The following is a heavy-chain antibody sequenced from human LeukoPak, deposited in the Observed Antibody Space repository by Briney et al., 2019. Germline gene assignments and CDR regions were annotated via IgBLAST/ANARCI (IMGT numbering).Heavy chain of an antibody. Sequence: GGSLRLSCAASGFTVSSNYMSWVRQAPGKGLEWVSVIYSAGTTHYADSVKGRFTISRDNAKNSLYLQMNSLRAEDTAVYHCARGHQQLDGMDVWGQGTTVTVSS. CDR2: IYSAGTT. CDR3: ARGHQQLDGMDV. D-gene: IGHD6-6*01. V-gene: IGHV3-66*01. CDR1: GFTVSSNY. J-gene: IGHJ6*02.